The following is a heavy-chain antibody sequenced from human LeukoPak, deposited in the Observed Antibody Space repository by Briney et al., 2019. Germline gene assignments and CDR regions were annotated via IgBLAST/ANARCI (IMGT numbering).Heavy chain of an antibody. V-gene: IGHV3-11*01. Sequence: GGSLRLSCAASGFTFSDYYMSWIRQAPGKGLEWVSYISSSGSTIYYADSVKGRFTISRDNSKNTLYLQMNSLRAEDTAVYYCAKDYEPLVGVHRWGDWFDPWGQGTLVTVSS. CDR2: ISSSGSTI. D-gene: IGHD1-26*01. CDR1: GFTFSDYY. J-gene: IGHJ5*02. CDR3: AKDYEPLVGVHRWGDWFDP.